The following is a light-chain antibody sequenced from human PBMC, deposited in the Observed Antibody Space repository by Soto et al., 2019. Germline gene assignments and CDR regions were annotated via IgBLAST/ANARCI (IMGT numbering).Light chain of an antibody. CDR2: GAS. CDR1: QSISRY. J-gene: IGKJ2*01. V-gene: IGKV1-39*01. CDR3: QHTYSIPYT. Sequence: DIQMTQSPSSLSASVGDRVTITCRASQSISRYLSWCQQKPGEAPKLLIYGASNLQSGVPSRFSGSGSGTDFTLTISSLQPEDFATYYCQHTYSIPYTFGQGTKV.